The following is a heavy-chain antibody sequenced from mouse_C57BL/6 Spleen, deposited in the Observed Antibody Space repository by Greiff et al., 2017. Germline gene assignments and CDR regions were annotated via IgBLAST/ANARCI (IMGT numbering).Heavy chain of an antibody. V-gene: IGHV1-9*01. CDR1: GYTFTGYW. CDR2: ILPGSGST. Sequence: QVQLKQSGAELMKPGASVKLSCKATGYTFTGYWIEWVKQRPGHGLEWIGEILPGSGSTNYNEKFKGKATFTADTSSNTAYMQLSSLTTEDSAIYYCERALYYYGSSSAWFAYWGQGTLVTVSA. J-gene: IGHJ3*01. CDR3: ERALYYYGSSSAWFAY. D-gene: IGHD1-1*01.